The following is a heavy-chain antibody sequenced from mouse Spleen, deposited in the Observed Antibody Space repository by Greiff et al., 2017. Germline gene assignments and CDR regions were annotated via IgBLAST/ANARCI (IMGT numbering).Heavy chain of an antibody. Sequence: VMLVESGPGLVAPSQSLSITCTVSGFSLTSYGVHWVRQPPGKGLEWLVVIWSDGSTTYNSALKSRLSISKDNSKSQVFLKMNSLQTDDTAMYYCARNDPSYYGNYPYYAMDYWGQGTSVTVSS. J-gene: IGHJ4*01. D-gene: IGHD2-10*01. CDR3: ARNDPSYYGNYPYYAMDY. CDR1: GFSLTSYG. V-gene: IGHV2-6*02. CDR2: IWSDGST.